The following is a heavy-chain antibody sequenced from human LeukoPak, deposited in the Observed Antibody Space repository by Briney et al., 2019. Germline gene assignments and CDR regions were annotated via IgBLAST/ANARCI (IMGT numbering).Heavy chain of an antibody. J-gene: IGHJ4*02. CDR3: AKDRALYGSGSYNYFDH. Sequence: GGSLKPSCAAPGFPFRNYAMHWVPQAPGKGLEGVAVISYGGVNKYYADSVEGRFTISRDDSKNTLYLQMNSLSAYDAAVYYCAKDRALYGSGSYNYFDHWGQGTLVTVSS. CDR1: GFPFRNYA. D-gene: IGHD3-10*01. V-gene: IGHV3-30*18. CDR2: ISYGGVNK.